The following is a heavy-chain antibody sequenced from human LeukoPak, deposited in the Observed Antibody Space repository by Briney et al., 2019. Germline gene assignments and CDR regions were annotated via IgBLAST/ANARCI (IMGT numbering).Heavy chain of an antibody. CDR1: GYTFTSYA. J-gene: IGHJ6*02. CDR3: ARDFTYYYYGMDV. Sequence: GASVTVSCKASGYTFTSYAMNWVRQAPGQGLEWMGWINTHTGNPTYAQDFIGRFVFSLDTSVSTAYLQISSLKAEDTAVYYCARDFTYYYYGMDVWGQGTTVTVSS. D-gene: IGHD2-21*01. CDR2: INTHTGNP. V-gene: IGHV7-4-1*02.